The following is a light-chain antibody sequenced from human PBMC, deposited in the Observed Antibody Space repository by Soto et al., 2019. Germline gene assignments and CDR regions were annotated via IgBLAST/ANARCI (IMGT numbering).Light chain of an antibody. J-gene: IGKJ1*01. V-gene: IGKV3-20*01. CDR2: GAS. Sequence: EIVLTQSPGTLSLSPGERSTLSFRSSQSVSNNYLSCYQQNPGQAPRLLIYGASTRATGIPDRFSGSGSGTDFTLTISRLEPEDFAVYYCQQYGSSGTFGQGTKVDI. CDR3: QQYGSSGT. CDR1: QSVSNNY.